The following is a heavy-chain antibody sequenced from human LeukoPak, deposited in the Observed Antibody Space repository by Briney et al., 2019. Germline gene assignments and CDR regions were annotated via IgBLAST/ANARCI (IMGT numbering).Heavy chain of an antibody. J-gene: IGHJ5*02. CDR3: ARDSESCYGLGNWFDP. D-gene: IGHD5-18*01. V-gene: IGHV4-4*07. Sequence: PSETLSLTCTVSGGSISSYYWSWIRQPAGKGLEWIGRIYISGSTNYNPSLKSRVTMSVDTSKNQFSLKLSSVTAADTAVYYCARDSESCYGLGNWFDPWGQGTLVTVSS. CDR2: IYISGST. CDR1: GGSISSYY.